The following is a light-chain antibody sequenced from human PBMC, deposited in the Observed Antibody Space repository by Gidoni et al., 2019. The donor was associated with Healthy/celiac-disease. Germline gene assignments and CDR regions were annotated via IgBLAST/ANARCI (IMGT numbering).Light chain of an antibody. V-gene: IGKV3-15*01. Sequence: EIVMTQSTATLSVYPGERATLSCRASQSVSSNLAWYQQKPGQAPRLLIYGASTRATGIPARFSGSGSGTEFTLTISSLQSEDFAVYYCQQYNNCPPLTFGGGTKVEIK. J-gene: IGKJ4*01. CDR3: QQYNNCPPLT. CDR1: QSVSSN. CDR2: GAS.